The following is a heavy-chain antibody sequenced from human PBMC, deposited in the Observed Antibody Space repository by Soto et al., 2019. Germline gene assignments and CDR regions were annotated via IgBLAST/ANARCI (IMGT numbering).Heavy chain of an antibody. CDR3: TRDASRDSSARGWFDP. CDR2: ISSNSAYI. D-gene: IGHD6-13*01. CDR1: GFTFRSFT. J-gene: IGHJ5*02. Sequence: GGSLRLSCAASGFTFRSFTMNWVRQAPGKGLEWVSTISSNSAYIYYTDALRGCFTISRDNAKNSPHLQMNSLRDEDTAVNYCTRDASRDSSARGWFDPWGPGTLVTVSS. V-gene: IGHV3-21*01.